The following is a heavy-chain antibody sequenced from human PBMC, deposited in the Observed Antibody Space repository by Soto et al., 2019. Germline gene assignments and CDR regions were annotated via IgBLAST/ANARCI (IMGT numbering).Heavy chain of an antibody. V-gene: IGHV4-61*01. CDR3: ARDFAYFDS. D-gene: IGHD3-3*01. J-gene: IGHJ4*02. Sequence: KPXETLSIPRTVACGSFKSGRYSWSWIRQPPGKGLEWIGYVYHTGRTSYNPSLKSRVSISMDTSKNQLSLNLDSVTAADTAVYFCARDFAYFDSWGQGTLVTVSS. CDR2: VYHTGRT. CDR1: CGSFKSGRYS.